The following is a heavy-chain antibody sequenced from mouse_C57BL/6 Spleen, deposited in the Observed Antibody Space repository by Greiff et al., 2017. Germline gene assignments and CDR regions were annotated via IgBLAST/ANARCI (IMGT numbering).Heavy chain of an antibody. J-gene: IGHJ3*01. CDR3: TRDLAGWFAY. Sequence: EVHLVESGEGLVKPGGSLKLSCAASGFTFSSYAMSWVRQTPEKRLEWVAYISSGGDYIYYADTVKGRFTISRDNARNTLYLQMSSLKSEDTAMYYCTRDLAGWFAYWGQGTLVTVSA. V-gene: IGHV5-9-1*02. CDR2: ISSGGDYI. CDR1: GFTFSSYA. D-gene: IGHD6-1*01.